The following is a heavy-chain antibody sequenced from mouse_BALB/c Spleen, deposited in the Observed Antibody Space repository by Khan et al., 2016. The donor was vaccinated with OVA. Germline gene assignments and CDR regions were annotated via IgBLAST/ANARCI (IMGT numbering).Heavy chain of an antibody. CDR1: GYSFTSYY. V-gene: IGHV1-31*01. Sequence: EVKLVESGPELMKPGASVKISCKASGYSFTSYYIHWMIESHGTSLEWIGYIDPFSGATTYNQKFKGKATLTVDKSSNTAYIHLRNLTSEDSAVYYCTRHGYVAWFTYWGQGTLVTVSA. CDR2: IDPFSGAT. J-gene: IGHJ3*01. D-gene: IGHD2-2*01. CDR3: TRHGYVAWFTY.